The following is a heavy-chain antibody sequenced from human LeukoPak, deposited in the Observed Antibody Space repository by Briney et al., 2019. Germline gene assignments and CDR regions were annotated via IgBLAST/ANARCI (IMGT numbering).Heavy chain of an antibody. CDR3: ARALGRFWNFDY. V-gene: IGHV1-69*13. CDR1: GGTFSSYA. Sequence: SVKVSCKASGGTFSSYAISWVRQAPGQGLEWMGGIIPIFGTANYAQNFQGRVTITADESTSKAYMELSSLRSEDTAVYYCARALGRFWNFDYWGQGTLVTVSS. J-gene: IGHJ4*02. CDR2: IIPIFGTA. D-gene: IGHD3-3*01.